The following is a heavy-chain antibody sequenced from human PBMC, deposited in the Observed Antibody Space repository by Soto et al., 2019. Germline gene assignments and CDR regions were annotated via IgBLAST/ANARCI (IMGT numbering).Heavy chain of an antibody. Sequence: PGGSLRLACAASGFTFSSYAMSWVRQAPGKGLEWVSAISGSGGSTYYADSVKGRFTISRDNSKNTLYLQMNSLRAEDTAVYYCATAARHKSYYGMDVWGQGTTLTVS. CDR3: ATAARHKSYYGMDV. CDR1: GFTFSSYA. J-gene: IGHJ6*02. CDR2: ISGSGGST. D-gene: IGHD6-6*01. V-gene: IGHV3-23*01.